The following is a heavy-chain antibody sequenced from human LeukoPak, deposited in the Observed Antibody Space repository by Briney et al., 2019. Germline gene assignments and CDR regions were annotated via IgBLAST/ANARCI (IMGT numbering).Heavy chain of an antibody. CDR1: GSPSISNW. D-gene: IGHD1-26*01. CDR3: ATQASVGY. J-gene: IGHJ4*02. CDR2: INTDGSST. Sequence: GGPRGLPWQAPGSPSISNWIKWVPQAPGKGLVWVSRINTDGSSTTYADSVKGRFTISRDNAKNTLYLQMNSLRAEDTAVYYCATQASVGYWGQGTLVTVSS. V-gene: IGHV3-74*01.